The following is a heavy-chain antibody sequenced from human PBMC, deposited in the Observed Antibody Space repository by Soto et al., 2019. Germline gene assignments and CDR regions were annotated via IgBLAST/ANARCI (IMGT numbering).Heavy chain of an antibody. D-gene: IGHD3-10*01. CDR3: VSWAGSAY. V-gene: IGHV3-7*05. CDR2: MNQHGSEK. Sequence: EVQLVESGGGLVQPGGSLRLSCAASGFTFNTSWMSWVRRAPGKGLEWVAHMNQHGSEKYYVDSVKGRFTISGDDAKNSQYLQMNSLGAEDTAVYSCVSWAGSAYWGQGTLVTVSS. CDR1: GFTFNTSW. J-gene: IGHJ4*02.